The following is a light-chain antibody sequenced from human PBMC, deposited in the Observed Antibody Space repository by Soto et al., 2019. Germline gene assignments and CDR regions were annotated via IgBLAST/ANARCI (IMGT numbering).Light chain of an antibody. CDR2: DAS. Sequence: EIVFTHSHAILSLSAGKVATLSYMSSQNVSSYLAWYQQKPGQAPRLLIYDASTRATGIPARFSGTGSGTDFTLTIGSLEPEDVAVYYCQQRSNSPPTFGQGTKVDIK. CDR1: QNVSSY. V-gene: IGKV3-11*01. J-gene: IGKJ1*01. CDR3: QQRSNSPPT.